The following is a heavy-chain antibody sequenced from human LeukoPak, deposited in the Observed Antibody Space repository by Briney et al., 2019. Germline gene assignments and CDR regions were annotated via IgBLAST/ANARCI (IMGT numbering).Heavy chain of an antibody. D-gene: IGHD3-22*01. CDR1: GFTFSDYY. Sequence: GGSLRLSRAASGFTFSDYYMSWIRQAPGKGLEWVSYISSSGSTIYYADSVKGRFTISRDNAKNSLYLQMNSLRAEDTAVYYCARDPVVVVIHYYYGMDVWGQGTTVTVSS. V-gene: IGHV3-11*04. CDR2: ISSSGSTI. J-gene: IGHJ6*02. CDR3: ARDPVVVVIHYYYGMDV.